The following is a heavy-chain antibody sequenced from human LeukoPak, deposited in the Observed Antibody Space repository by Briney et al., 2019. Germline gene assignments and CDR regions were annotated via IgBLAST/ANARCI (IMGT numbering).Heavy chain of an antibody. CDR2: IYYSGST. CDR1: GGFISSNSYY. J-gene: IGHJ4*02. Sequence: SETLSLTCTVSGGFISSNSYYWGWIRQPPGKGLEWIGSIYYSGSTYYNPSLKSRVTISVDTSKNQFSLKLSSVTAADTAVYYCARVWGYYYDSSGLIDYWGQGTLVTVSS. D-gene: IGHD3-22*01. V-gene: IGHV4-39*07. CDR3: ARVWGYYYDSSGLIDY.